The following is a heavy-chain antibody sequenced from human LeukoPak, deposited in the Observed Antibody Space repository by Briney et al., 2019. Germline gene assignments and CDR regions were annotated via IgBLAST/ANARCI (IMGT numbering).Heavy chain of an antibody. V-gene: IGHV4-30-4*01. CDR3: ARADCSGGSCPFDY. J-gene: IGHJ4*02. CDR2: IYYSGST. Sequence: SETLSLTCTVSSGSISSGDYYWSWIRQPPGKGLEWIGYIYYSGSTYYNPSLKSRVTISVDTSKNQFSLKLSSVTAADTAVYYCARADCSGGSCPFDYWGQGTLVTVSS. CDR1: SGSISSGDYY. D-gene: IGHD2-15*01.